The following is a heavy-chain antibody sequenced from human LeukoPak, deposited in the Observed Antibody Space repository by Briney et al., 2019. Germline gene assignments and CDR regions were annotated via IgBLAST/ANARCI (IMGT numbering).Heavy chain of an antibody. CDR1: GFTFSNYD. D-gene: IGHD6-19*01. CDR3: AKESGYSRGWDNFDF. V-gene: IGHV3-23*01. Sequence: GGSLRLSCAATGFTFSNYDMNWVRQAPGKGLEWVSTISASGSFIYYADSVKGRFTISRDNSKNTLYLHMNSLRTGDTAVYYCAKESGYSRGWDNFDFWGQGTLVTVSS. CDR2: ISASGSFI. J-gene: IGHJ4*02.